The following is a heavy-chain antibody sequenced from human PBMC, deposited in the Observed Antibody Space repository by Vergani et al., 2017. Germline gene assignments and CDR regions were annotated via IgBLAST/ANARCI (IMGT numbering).Heavy chain of an antibody. CDR1: GFTFSSYG. V-gene: IGHV3-30*18. CDR3: AKGGPYYYDSSGYYYVSPIDY. D-gene: IGHD3-22*01. CDR2: ISYDGSNK. Sequence: VQLVESGGGLVQPGGSLRLSCAASGFTFSSYGMHWVRQAPGKGLEWVAVISYDGSNKYYADSVKGRFTISRDNSKNTLYLQMNSLRAEDTAVYYCAKGGPYYYDSSGYYYVSPIDYWGQGTLVTVSS. J-gene: IGHJ4*02.